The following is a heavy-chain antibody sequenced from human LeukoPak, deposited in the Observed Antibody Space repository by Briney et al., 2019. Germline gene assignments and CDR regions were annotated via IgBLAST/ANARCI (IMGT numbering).Heavy chain of an antibody. V-gene: IGHV3-23*01. CDR2: ISGSGGST. J-gene: IGHJ4*02. CDR1: GFTFSSYA. Sequence: GGSLRLSCAASGFTFSSYAMSWVRQAPGKGLEWVSAISGSGGSTYCADSVKGRFTISRDNSKNTLYLQMNSLRAEDTAVYYCARDSGYRETHFDYWGQGTLVTVSS. D-gene: IGHD5-12*01. CDR3: ARDSGYRETHFDY.